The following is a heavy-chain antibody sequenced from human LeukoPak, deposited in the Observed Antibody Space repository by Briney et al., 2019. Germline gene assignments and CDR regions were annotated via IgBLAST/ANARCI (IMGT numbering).Heavy chain of an antibody. D-gene: IGHD5-12*01. Sequence: GGSLRLSCAASGFTFSSYAMHWVRQAPGKGLEWVAVIWYDGSNKYYVDSVKARFTISRDNSKNTLYLQMNSLRAEDTAVYSCAREIPATYYFDYWGQGTLVTVSS. J-gene: IGHJ4*02. V-gene: IGHV3-33*01. CDR3: AREIPATYYFDY. CDR2: IWYDGSNK. CDR1: GFTFSSYA.